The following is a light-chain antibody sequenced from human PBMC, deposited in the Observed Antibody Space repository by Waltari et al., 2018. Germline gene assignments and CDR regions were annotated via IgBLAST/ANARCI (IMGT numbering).Light chain of an antibody. CDR1: KLGDKY. CDR2: QDS. J-gene: IGLJ2*01. Sequence: SYELTQPPSVSVSPGQTASITCSGDKLGDKYACWYQQKPGQSPVLVIYQDSKRPSGIPYRFSGSNSGNTATLTISGTQAMDEADYYCQAWDSSTVVFGGGTKLTVL. CDR3: QAWDSSTVV. V-gene: IGLV3-1*01.